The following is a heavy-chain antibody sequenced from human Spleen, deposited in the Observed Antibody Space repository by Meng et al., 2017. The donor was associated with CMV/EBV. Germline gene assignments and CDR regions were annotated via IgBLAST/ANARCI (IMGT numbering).Heavy chain of an antibody. Sequence: SGYTFTSYGISWVRQAPGQGLEWMGWISAYNGNTNYAQKLQGRVTMTTDTSTSTAYMELRSLRSDDTAVYYCARVDGGGVVVPADILTWGQGILVTVSS. D-gene: IGHD2-2*01. J-gene: IGHJ4*02. CDR3: ARVDGGGVVVPADILT. CDR2: ISAYNGNT. V-gene: IGHV1-18*01. CDR1: GYTFTSYG.